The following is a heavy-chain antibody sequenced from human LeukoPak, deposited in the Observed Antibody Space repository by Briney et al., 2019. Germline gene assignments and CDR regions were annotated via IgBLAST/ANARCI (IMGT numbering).Heavy chain of an antibody. J-gene: IGHJ4*02. Sequence: GGSLRLSCAAPRSIVSSNYMSWVRQAPGRGLEWVSGIYSGGRTDYTDSVKGRFSISRDSSKNTLYLQMNSLRAEDTAVYYCAKDLSGYGSSWYGDYWGQGTLVTVSS. CDR3: AKDLSGYGSSWYGDY. D-gene: IGHD6-13*01. CDR2: IYSGGRT. V-gene: IGHV3-66*01. CDR1: RSIVSSNY.